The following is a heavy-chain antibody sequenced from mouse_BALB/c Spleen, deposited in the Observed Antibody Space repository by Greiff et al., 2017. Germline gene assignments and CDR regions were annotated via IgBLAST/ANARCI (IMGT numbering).Heavy chain of an antibody. D-gene: IGHD2-3*01. V-gene: IGHV5-12-2*01. Sequence: EVQGVESGGGLVQPGGSLKLSCAASGFTFSSYTMSWVRQTPEKRLEWVAYISNGGGSTYYPDTVKGRFTISRDNAKNTLYLQMSSLKSEDTAMYYCARQTGDGYSWFAYWGQGTLVTVSA. CDR3: ARQTGDGYSWFAY. J-gene: IGHJ3*01. CDR1: GFTFSSYT. CDR2: ISNGGGST.